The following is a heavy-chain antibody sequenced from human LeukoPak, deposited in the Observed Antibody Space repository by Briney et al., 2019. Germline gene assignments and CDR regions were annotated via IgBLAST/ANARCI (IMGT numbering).Heavy chain of an antibody. D-gene: IGHD6-19*01. V-gene: IGHV1-18*01. CDR3: ARDISGQGSGWLVRNRYFDC. CDR1: GYTFTSYG. J-gene: IGHJ4*02. CDR2: ISAYNGNT. Sequence: GASVKVSCKASGYTFTSYGISWVRQAPGQGLEWMGWISAYNGNTNYAQKLQGRVTMTTDTSTSTAYMELRSLRSDDTAVYYCARDISGQGSGWLVRNRYFDCWGQGTLVTVSS.